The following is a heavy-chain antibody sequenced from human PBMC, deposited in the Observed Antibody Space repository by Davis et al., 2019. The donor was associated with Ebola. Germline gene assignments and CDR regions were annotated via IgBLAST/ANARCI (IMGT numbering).Heavy chain of an antibody. V-gene: IGHV3-30*02. J-gene: IGHJ4*02. CDR2: IRYNGGSI. CDR3: VGDPGEMIAKFDY. D-gene: IGHD4-17*01. Sequence: GESLKISCAASGFIFSSYVMHWVRQAPGKGLEWVAFIRYNGGSIYYADSVKGRFTISRDNSKDTLYLRMSTLRPEDTAVYYCVGDPGEMIAKFDYWGQGTLVTVSS. CDR1: GFIFSSYV.